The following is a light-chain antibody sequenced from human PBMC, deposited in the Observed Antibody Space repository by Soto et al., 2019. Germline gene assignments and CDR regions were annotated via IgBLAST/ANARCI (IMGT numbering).Light chain of an antibody. J-gene: IGKJ3*01. V-gene: IGKV1-39*01. CDR3: QQSYNTLFT. CDR1: QSISRD. CDR2: AAS. Sequence: DIQMTQSPSALSASVGDRVTITCRASQSISRDLNWYQQKPGKAPEPLIYAASSLQSGVPSRFSGSGSGTDFTLTISSLQPEYSATYYCQQSYNTLFTFGPGTKVEIK.